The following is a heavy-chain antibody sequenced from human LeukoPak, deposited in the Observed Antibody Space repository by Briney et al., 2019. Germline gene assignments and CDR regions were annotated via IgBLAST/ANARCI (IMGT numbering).Heavy chain of an antibody. J-gene: IGHJ6*02. CDR3: AKDRGYFYYGMDV. CDR2: ISHDGSTK. Sequence: GRSLRLSCAASGFNFNNNGIHWVRQAPGKGLEWVAVISHDGSTKYYADSVKGRFTISRDNSKNTLYLRVNSLRAEDTAVYYCAKDRGYFYYGMDVWGQGTAVTVSS. V-gene: IGHV3-30*18. CDR1: GFNFNNNG.